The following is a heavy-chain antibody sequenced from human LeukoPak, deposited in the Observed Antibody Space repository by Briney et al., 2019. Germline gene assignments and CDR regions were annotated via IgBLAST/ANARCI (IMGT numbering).Heavy chain of an antibody. D-gene: IGHD3-10*01. CDR1: GDSIGSYY. CDR2: IVYTGRT. J-gene: IGHJ5*02. Sequence: SETLSLTCSVSGDSIGSYYWSWVRQPPEKGLEWIGNIVYTGRTNYNPSLKSRVTISIDTSKNQFSLRVNSVTAADTAVYYCARDSWWDGSKTFSDWFGPWGQGTLVTVSS. V-gene: IGHV4-59*01. CDR3: ARDSWWDGSKTFSDWFGP.